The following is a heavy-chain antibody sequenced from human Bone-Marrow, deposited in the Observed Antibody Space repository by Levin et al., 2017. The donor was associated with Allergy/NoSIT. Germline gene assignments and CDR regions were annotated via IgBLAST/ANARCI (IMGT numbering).Heavy chain of an antibody. J-gene: IGHJ4*02. CDR1: GDSIDNRAYY. Sequence: NPSETLSLTCTVSGDSIDNRAYYWNWIRQHPGKGLEWIGYIYYSGSYYNTPSLKTRVAISIDTSKNQFSLKLSSVTAADTAVYYCARNQVAGRYFDYWGQGTLVTVSS. CDR2: IYYSGSY. V-gene: IGHV4-31*03. CDR3: ARNQVAGRYFDY. D-gene: IGHD1-14*01.